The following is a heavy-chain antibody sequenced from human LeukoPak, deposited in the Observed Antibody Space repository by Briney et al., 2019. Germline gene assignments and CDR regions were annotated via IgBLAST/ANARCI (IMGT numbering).Heavy chain of an antibody. CDR2: ISSSGSTI. CDR3: ATRRDGYNFWYFDL. D-gene: IGHD5-24*01. J-gene: IGHJ2*01. CDR1: GFTFSDYY. V-gene: IGHV3-11*01. Sequence: PGGSLRLSCAASGFTFSDYYMSWIRQAPGKGLEWVSYISSSGSTIYYADSVKGRFTISRDNAKNSLYPQMNSLRAEDTAVYYCATRRDGYNFWYFDLWGRGTLVTVSS.